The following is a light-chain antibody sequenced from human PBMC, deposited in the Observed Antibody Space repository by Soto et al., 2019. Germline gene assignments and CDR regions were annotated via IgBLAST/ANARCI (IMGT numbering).Light chain of an antibody. Sequence: DIVFTHPPGTLSLSPGERGTLSCRASQSVGGTYLAWYQQKPGQAPRLLIYGASSRATGIPDRFRGSGSGTDFTLTISSLEPEDFAVYYCQQYGSTPRTFGQGTKVDIK. CDR2: GAS. V-gene: IGKV3-20*01. J-gene: IGKJ1*01. CDR3: QQYGSTPRT. CDR1: QSVGGTY.